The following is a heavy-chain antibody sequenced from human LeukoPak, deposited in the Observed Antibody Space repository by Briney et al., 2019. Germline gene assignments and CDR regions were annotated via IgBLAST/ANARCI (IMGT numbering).Heavy chain of an antibody. CDR1: GFTFNRYS. J-gene: IGHJ6*03. CDR2: ISSSDSNI. V-gene: IGHV3-21*01. CDR3: ARDLTASIMSYYYYYYYMDV. Sequence: PGGSLRLSCAASGFTFNRYSMNWVRQAPGKGLEWVPSISSSDSNIYYVDSVKGRFTISRDNAKSSLYLQMNSLRAEDTAMYYCARDLTASIMSYYYYYYYMDVWGKGTTVTVSS. D-gene: IGHD5-18*01.